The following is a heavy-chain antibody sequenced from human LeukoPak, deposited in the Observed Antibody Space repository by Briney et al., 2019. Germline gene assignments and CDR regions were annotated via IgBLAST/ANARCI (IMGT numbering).Heavy chain of an antibody. J-gene: IGHJ5*02. CDR2: INPNSGGT. CDR3: ARDRSGGLLRLFDP. Sequence: GASVKVSCKASGYTFTGYYMHWVRQAPGQGLEWMGWINPNSGGTNYAQKFQGRVTMTRDTSISTAYMELSRLRPDDTAVYYCARDRSGGLLRLFDPWGQGTLVTVSS. CDR1: GYTFTGYY. V-gene: IGHV1-2*02. D-gene: IGHD3-10*01.